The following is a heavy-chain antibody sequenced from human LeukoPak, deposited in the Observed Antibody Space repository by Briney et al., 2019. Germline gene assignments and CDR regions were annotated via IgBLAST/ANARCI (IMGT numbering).Heavy chain of an antibody. Sequence: GSLRISCAAAGFSYGNFSMHCFRQPPRPGLQGLSLITRDGGTISYAASVKGRYTISRDNSKNPLYLHMNSLGNEDTALYYCAKGHFGAGHYWGEGSVVTVSS. CDR1: GFSYGNFS. D-gene: IGHD3-3*01. V-gene: IGHV3-43*01. CDR3: AKGHFGAGHY. J-gene: IGHJ4*02. CDR2: ITRDGGTI.